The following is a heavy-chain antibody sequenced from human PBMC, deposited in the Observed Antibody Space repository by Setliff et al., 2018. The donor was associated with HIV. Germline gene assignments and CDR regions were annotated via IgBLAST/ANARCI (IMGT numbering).Heavy chain of an antibody. CDR1: GGSINGSNW. CDR3: ARHLIAARLDSFDY. V-gene: IGHV4-4*02. Sequence: SETLSLTCAVSGGSINGSNWWSWVRQPPGKGLEWIGEISYTGTTNYNPSLKSRVTIAVDTSKNQFSLNLYSVTAADTAVYYCARHLIAARLDSFDYWAQGTLVTVSS. J-gene: IGHJ4*02. D-gene: IGHD6-6*01. CDR2: ISYTGTT.